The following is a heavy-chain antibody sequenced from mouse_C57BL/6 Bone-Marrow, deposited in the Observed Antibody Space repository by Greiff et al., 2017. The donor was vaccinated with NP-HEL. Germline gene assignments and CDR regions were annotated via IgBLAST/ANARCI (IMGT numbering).Heavy chain of an antibody. Sequence: QVQLQQPGAELVMPGASVKLSCKASGYTFTSYWMHWVKQRPGQGLEWIGEIDPSDSYTNYNQQFKGKSTLTVDKSSSTAYMQLSSLASEDSAVYYWAREGYGSGAYWGQGTLVTVSA. J-gene: IGHJ3*01. D-gene: IGHD1-1*01. CDR2: IDPSDSYT. CDR1: GYTFTSYW. V-gene: IGHV1-69*01. CDR3: AREGYGSGAY.